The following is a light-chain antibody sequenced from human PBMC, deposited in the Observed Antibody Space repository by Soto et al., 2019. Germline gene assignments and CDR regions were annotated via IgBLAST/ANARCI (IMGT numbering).Light chain of an antibody. J-gene: IGKJ4*01. CDR3: QQYNSNPLT. CDR1: QSSSSW. V-gene: IGKV1-5*03. CDR2: KAS. Sequence: DIQMTQSPSTLSASVGDRVTITCRASQSSSSWLAWYQQRPGKAPKLLIYKASSLESGVPSRFSGSGSGTEFTLTISSLQPDDSATYHCQQYNSNPLTFGGGTKVEIK.